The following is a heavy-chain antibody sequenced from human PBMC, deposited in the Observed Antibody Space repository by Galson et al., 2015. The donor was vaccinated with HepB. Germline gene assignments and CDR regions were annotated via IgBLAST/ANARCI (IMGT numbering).Heavy chain of an antibody. CDR3: ARDQSGYCSSTSCSNGPYYYYYGMDV. D-gene: IGHD2-2*03. V-gene: IGHV1-69*13. CDR2: IIPIFGTA. CDR1: GGTFSSYA. Sequence: SVKVSCKASGGTFSSYAISWVRQAPGQGLEWMGGIIPIFGTANYAQKFQGRVTITADESTSTAYMELSSLRSEDTAVYYCARDQSGYCSSTSCSNGPYYYYYGMDVWGQGTTVTVSS. J-gene: IGHJ6*02.